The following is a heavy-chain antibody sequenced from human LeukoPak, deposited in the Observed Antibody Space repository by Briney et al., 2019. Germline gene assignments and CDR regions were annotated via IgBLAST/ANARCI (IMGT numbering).Heavy chain of an antibody. CDR3: TIIPNVILFTHYFEY. D-gene: IGHD2-21*01. J-gene: IGHJ4*02. CDR1: GGTFSSYA. Sequence: SVKVSCTASGGTFSSYAISWVRQAPGQGLEWMGGIIPIFGTANYAQKFQGRVTITADEPTRTAYMELTYVRSDDTAVYYCTIIPNVILFTHYFEYWGQGTLVTVSS. V-gene: IGHV1-69*13. CDR2: IIPIFGTA.